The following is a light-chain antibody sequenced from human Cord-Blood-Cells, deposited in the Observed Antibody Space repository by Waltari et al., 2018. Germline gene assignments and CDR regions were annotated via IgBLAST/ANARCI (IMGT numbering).Light chain of an antibody. CDR3: MQGTHWPLT. V-gene: IGKV2-30*02. Sequence: DVVMTQSPLSLPVTLGQPASISCRSSQSLVHSDGNTYLNWFQQRPGQSPRRLIYKVSIRDSGVQDRFSGSGSGTDFTLKISRVEAADVGVYYCMQGTHWPLTFGGGTKVEIK. CDR1: QSLVHSDGNTY. CDR2: KVS. J-gene: IGKJ4*01.